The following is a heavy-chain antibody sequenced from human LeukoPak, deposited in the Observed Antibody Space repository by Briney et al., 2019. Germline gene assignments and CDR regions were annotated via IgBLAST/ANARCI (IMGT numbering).Heavy chain of an antibody. CDR2: INPNSGGT. D-gene: IGHD6-19*01. Sequence: ASVKVSCKASGYTFTGYYMHWVRQAPGQGLEWMGWINPNSGGTNYAQKFQGWVTMTRDTSISTAYMELGRLRSDDTAVYYCARSYSSGHFDYWGQGTLVTVSS. V-gene: IGHV1-2*04. CDR1: GYTFTGYY. J-gene: IGHJ4*02. CDR3: ARSYSSGHFDY.